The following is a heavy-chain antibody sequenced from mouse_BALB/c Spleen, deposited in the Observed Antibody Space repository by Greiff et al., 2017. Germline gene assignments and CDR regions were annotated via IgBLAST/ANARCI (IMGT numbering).Heavy chain of an antibody. V-gene: IGHV1-69*02. CDR2: IDPSDSET. D-gene: IGHD2-3*01. J-gene: IGHJ2*01. Sequence: VQLQQPGAELVKPGAPVKLSCKASGYTFTSYWMNWVKQRPGRGLEWIGRIDPSDSETHYNQKFKDKATLTVDKSSSTAYIQLSSLTSEDSAVYYCARTGDDGYYYFDYWGQGTTLTVSS. CDR3: ARTGDDGYYYFDY. CDR1: GYTFTSYW.